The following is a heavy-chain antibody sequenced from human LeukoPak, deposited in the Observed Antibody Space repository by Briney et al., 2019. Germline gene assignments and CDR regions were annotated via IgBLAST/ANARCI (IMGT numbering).Heavy chain of an antibody. CDR1: GFTFSSYS. V-gene: IGHV3-21*01. Sequence: GGSLRLSCAASGFTFSSYSMNWVRQAPGKGLEWVSFISSSRSYIYYADSVKGRFTISRDNAKDSLYLQMNSLRDEDTAVYYCARDGGDFYGSGSYLAYWGQGTLVTVS. CDR3: ARDGGDFYGSGSYLAY. CDR2: ISSSRSYI. J-gene: IGHJ4*02. D-gene: IGHD3-10*01.